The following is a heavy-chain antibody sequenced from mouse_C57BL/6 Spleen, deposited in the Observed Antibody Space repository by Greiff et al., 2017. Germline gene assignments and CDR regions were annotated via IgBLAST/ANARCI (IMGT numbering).Heavy chain of an antibody. V-gene: IGHV1-26*01. J-gene: IGHJ3*01. CDR2: INPNNGGT. CDR3: ARESYYGSSYEGFAY. CDR1: GYTFTDYY. Sequence: EVKLQQSGPELVKPGASVKISCKASGYTFTDYYMNWVKQSHGKSLEWIGDINPNNGGTSYNQKFKGKATLTVDKSSSTAYMELRSLTSEDSAVYYCARESYYGSSYEGFAYWGQGTLVTVSA. D-gene: IGHD1-1*01.